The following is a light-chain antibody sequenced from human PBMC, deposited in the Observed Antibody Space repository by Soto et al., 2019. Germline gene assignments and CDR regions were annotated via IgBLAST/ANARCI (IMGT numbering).Light chain of an antibody. CDR2: DAS. Sequence: EIVLTQSPATLSLSPGERATLSCRASQSVSSYLAWYQQKPGQPPRLLIYDASNRATGIPARFSGSGSGTDFTLTISRLEPEDFAVYYCQQRETFGQGTKVEI. V-gene: IGKV3-11*01. CDR1: QSVSSY. CDR3: QQRET. J-gene: IGKJ1*01.